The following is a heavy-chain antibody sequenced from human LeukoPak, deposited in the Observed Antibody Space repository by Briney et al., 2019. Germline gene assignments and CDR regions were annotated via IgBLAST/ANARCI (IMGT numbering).Heavy chain of an antibody. CDR1: GFTFSSYA. CDR2: ISGSGGST. CDR3: AKSPNFEYSSPWDY. V-gene: IGHV3-23*01. J-gene: IGHJ4*02. Sequence: PGGSLRLSCAASGFTFSSYAMSWVRQAPGKGLEWVSAISGSGGSTYYADSVKGRFTISRDNSKNTLYLQMNSLRAEDTAVYYCAKSPNFEYSSPWDYWGQGTLVTVSS. D-gene: IGHD6-6*01.